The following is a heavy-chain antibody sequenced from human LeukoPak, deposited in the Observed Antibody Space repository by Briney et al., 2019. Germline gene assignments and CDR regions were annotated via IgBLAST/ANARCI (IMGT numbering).Heavy chain of an antibody. J-gene: IGHJ2*01. CDR2: IGTSGDT. CDR1: GFTFSSHD. D-gene: IGHD3-10*01. CDR3: ARVRSGWYFDL. Sequence: PGGSLRLSCAASGFTFSSHDMHWVRQVTGKGLEWVSAIGTSGDTYYQDSVQGRFSISREDAKNSLYLQVNSLKAGDTAMYFCARVRSGWYFDLWGRGTLVTVSS. V-gene: IGHV3-13*01.